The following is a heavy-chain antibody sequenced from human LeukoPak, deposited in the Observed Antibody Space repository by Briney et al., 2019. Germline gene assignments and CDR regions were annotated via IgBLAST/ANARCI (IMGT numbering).Heavy chain of an antibody. V-gene: IGHV3-30-3*01. CDR3: ARIVGATRIDY. CDR1: GFTFSSYA. Sequence: GGSLRLSCAASGFTFSSYAVHWVRQAPGKGLEGVAVISYDGSNKYYADSVKGRFTISRDNSKNTLYLQMNSLRAEDTAVYYCARIVGATRIDYWGQGTLVTVSS. D-gene: IGHD1-26*01. CDR2: ISYDGSNK. J-gene: IGHJ4*02.